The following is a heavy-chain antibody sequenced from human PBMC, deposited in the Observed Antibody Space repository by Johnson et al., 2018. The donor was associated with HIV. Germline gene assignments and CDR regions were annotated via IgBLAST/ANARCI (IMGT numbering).Heavy chain of an antibody. Sequence: EVQLVESGGNVERPGRSLRLSCTASGFTFDDYAMSWVRQAPGKGLEWVSGISWNSGSIGYADSVRGRFTISRDNAKNSLYLQMNSLRAEDTAVYYCPRETNSAMAGDAFDIWGQGTMVTVSS. CDR3: PRETNSAMAGDAFDI. CDR1: GFTFDDYA. D-gene: IGHD5-18*01. J-gene: IGHJ3*02. V-gene: IGHV3-20*04. CDR2: ISWNSGSI.